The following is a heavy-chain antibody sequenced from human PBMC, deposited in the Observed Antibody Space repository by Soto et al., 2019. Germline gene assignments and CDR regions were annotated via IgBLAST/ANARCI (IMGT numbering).Heavy chain of an antibody. CDR3: ASVRGGYYYAMDV. D-gene: IGHD3-10*02. CDR1: GDSVSSGGYY. V-gene: IGHV4-61*03. Sequence: SETLSLTCTVSGDSVSSGGYYWSWIRQPPGKELEWLGYIYYSGSTNYNPSLKGRITLSIDTPKNHFSLKLSSVTAADTAVYYCASVRGGYYYAMDVWGQGTTVTVSS. CDR2: IYYSGST. J-gene: IGHJ6*02.